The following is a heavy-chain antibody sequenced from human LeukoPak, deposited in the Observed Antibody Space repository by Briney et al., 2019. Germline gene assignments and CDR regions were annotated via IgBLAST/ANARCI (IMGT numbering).Heavy chain of an antibody. CDR1: GYTFTKYL. CDR3: ARPLFCAFDNCGYWLDP. J-gene: IGHJ5*02. D-gene: IGHD1-20*01. Sequence: ASVKASCKTSGYTFTKYLIQWVRQAPGQGLEWVGTINPNGDATNYAPRLQGRLTLTQDTSTSTVYMELRGLTPDDTAVYYCARPLFCAFDNCGYWLDPWGPGTLVTVSS. CDR2: INPNGDAT. V-gene: IGHV1-46*01.